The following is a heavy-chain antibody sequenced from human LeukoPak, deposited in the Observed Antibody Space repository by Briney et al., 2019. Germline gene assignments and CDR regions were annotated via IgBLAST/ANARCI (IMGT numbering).Heavy chain of an antibody. J-gene: IGHJ4*02. CDR1: GFTFSSLW. CDR2: ITSDGRGT. Sequence: PGGSLRLSCAASGFTFSSLWMNWVRQAPGKGLVWVSRITSDGRGTTYADSVKGRFTISRDNAKNTLYLQMNSLRAEDTAVYYCARDIDYWGQGTLVTVSS. CDR3: ARDIDY. V-gene: IGHV3-74*01.